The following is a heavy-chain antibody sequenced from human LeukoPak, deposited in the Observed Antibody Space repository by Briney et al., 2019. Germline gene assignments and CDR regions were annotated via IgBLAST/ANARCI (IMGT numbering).Heavy chain of an antibody. CDR2: ISYDGSNK. V-gene: IGHV3-30-3*01. Sequence: GRSLRLSCAASGFTFSSYAMHWVRQAPGKGLEWVAVISYDGSNKYYADSVKGRFTISRDNSKNTLYLQMNSLRAEDTAVYYCARWVAAADDYWGQGTLVTVSS. CDR1: GFTFSSYA. CDR3: ARWVAAADDY. D-gene: IGHD6-13*01. J-gene: IGHJ4*02.